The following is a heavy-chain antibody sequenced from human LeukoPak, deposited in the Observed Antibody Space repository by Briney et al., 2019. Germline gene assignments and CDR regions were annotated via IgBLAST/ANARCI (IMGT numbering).Heavy chain of an antibody. CDR1: GLAFSSYS. CDR2: ISYDGSDE. Sequence: GRSLRLSCVASGLAFSSYSMHWVRQAPGKGLEWVGVISYDGSDEYYTDSVKGRFTISRDNSKNTVYLQTNSLRADDTAVYYCARDFTPEWFDIHWGQGTLVTVSS. V-gene: IGHV3-30*04. J-gene: IGHJ4*02. CDR3: ARDFTPEWFDIH. D-gene: IGHD3-3*01.